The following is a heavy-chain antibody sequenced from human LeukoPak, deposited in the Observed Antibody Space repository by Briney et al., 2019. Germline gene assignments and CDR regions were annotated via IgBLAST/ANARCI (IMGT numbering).Heavy chain of an antibody. D-gene: IGHD3-10*01. CDR1: GFTFSSYA. CDR2: ISGSGGST. CDR3: AKAGSGSYFPNTYFDY. V-gene: IGHV3-23*01. Sequence: GGSLRLSCAASGFTFSSYAMSWVCQAPGKGLEWVSAISGSGGSTYYADSVKGRFTISRDNSKNTLYLQMNSLRAEDTAVYYCAKAGSGSYFPNTYFDYWGQGTLVTVSS. J-gene: IGHJ4*02.